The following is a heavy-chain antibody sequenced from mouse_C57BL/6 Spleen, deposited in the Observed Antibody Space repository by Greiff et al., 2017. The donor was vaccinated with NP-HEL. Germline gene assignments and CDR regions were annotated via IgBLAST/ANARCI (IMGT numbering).Heavy chain of an antibody. Sequence: QVQLQQSGAELVRPGASVKLSCKASGYTFTDYYINWVKQRPGQGLEWIARIYPGSGNTYYNEKFKGKATLTAEKSSSTAYMQLSSLTSEDSAVYFCARSGDGYGAMDYWGQGTSVTVSS. CDR2: IYPGSGNT. CDR3: ARSGDGYGAMDY. J-gene: IGHJ4*01. D-gene: IGHD2-2*01. CDR1: GYTFTDYY. V-gene: IGHV1-76*01.